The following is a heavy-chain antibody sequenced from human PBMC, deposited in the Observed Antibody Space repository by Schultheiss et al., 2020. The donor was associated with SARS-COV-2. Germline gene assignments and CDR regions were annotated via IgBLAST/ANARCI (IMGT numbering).Heavy chain of an antibody. V-gene: IGHV5-51*01. D-gene: IGHD6-19*01. CDR1: GYTFRHRW. Sequence: GGSLRLSCQGSGYTFRHRWIGWVRQMPGKGLEWMGIIYPGDSDTRYSPSFQGQVTISADKSISTAYLQWSSLKASDTAMYYCARRVAGTLDTVENWFDPWGQGTLVTVSS. CDR2: IYPGDSDT. CDR3: ARRVAGTLDTVENWFDP. J-gene: IGHJ5*02.